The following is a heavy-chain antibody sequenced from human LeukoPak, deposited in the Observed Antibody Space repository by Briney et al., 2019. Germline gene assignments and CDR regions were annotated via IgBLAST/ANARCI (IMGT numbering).Heavy chain of an antibody. CDR3: ARDKRGYYYYGMDV. CDR2: IYGGGST. V-gene: IGHV3-66*01. CDR1: GFTVSSNY. Sequence: GGSLRLSCAATGFTVSSNYMSWVRQAPGKGLEWVSVIYGGGSTYYADSVKGRFTISRDNSKNTLYLQMNSLRAEDTAVCYCARDKRGYYYYGMDVWGQGTTVTVSS. J-gene: IGHJ6*02.